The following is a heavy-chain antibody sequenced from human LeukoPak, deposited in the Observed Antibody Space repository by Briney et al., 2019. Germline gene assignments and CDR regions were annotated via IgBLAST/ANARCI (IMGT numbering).Heavy chain of an antibody. CDR1: GFSMSVYW. J-gene: IGHJ6*02. D-gene: IGHD6-19*01. CDR3: ARDDSGPDPSYYCGMDV. V-gene: IGHV3-7*01. CDR2: IKQDGSER. Sequence: GGTLRLTCEASGFSMSVYWMSWVRQAPGKGLEWVGNIKQDGSERDYVDSVKGRFTISRDNAKKSLYLQMDSLRAEDAAVYYCARDDSGPDPSYYCGMDVWGQGTTVTVSS.